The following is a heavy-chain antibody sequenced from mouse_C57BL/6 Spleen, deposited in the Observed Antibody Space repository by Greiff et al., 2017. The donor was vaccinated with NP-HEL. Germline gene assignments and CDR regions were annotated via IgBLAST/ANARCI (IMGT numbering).Heavy chain of an antibody. Sequence: QVQLQQSGPGLVAPSQSLSITCTVSGFSLTSYAISWVRQPPGKGLEWLGVIWTGGGTNYNSALKSRLSISKDNSKSQVFLKMNSLQTDDTARYYCARNEGTDYYAMDYWGQGTSVTVSS. CDR2: IWTGGGT. D-gene: IGHD4-1*01. J-gene: IGHJ4*01. V-gene: IGHV2-9-1*01. CDR3: ARNEGTDYYAMDY. CDR1: GFSLTSYA.